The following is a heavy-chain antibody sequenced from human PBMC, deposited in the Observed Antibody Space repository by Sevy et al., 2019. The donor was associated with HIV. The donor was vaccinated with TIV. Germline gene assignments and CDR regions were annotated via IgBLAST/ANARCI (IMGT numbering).Heavy chain of an antibody. CDR3: ARDDILVVPAAIQGYYYYGMDV. CDR2: IYTSGST. CDR1: GGSISSYY. D-gene: IGHD2-2*02. Sequence: SETLSLTCTVSGGSISSYYWSWIRQPAGKGLEWIGRIYTSGSTNYNPSLKSRVTMSVDTSKNQFSLKLSSVTAADTAVYYCARDDILVVPAAIQGYYYYGMDVWGQGTTVTVSS. J-gene: IGHJ6*02. V-gene: IGHV4-4*07.